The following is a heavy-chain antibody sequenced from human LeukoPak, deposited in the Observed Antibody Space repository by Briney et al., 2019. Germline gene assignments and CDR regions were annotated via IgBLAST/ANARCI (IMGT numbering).Heavy chain of an antibody. J-gene: IGHJ6*03. V-gene: IGHV1-8*01. CDR3: ARAITIFDYYYMDV. Sequence: ASVKVSCNISGDTFTTYDINWVRQATGQGLEWMGWMNPKSGNTVYAQKFQSRPTLTRDISISAAYMELSSLRSEDTAVYFCARAITIFDYYYMDVWGKGTTVTVSS. CDR1: GDTFTTYD. CDR2: MNPKSGNT. D-gene: IGHD3-3*01.